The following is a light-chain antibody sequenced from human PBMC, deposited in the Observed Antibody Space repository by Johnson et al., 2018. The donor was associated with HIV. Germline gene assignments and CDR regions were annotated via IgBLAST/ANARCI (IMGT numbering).Light chain of an antibody. J-gene: IGLJ1*01. CDR3: GTWDNSLSAFYV. CDR1: SSNIGNNY. CDR2: DNN. V-gene: IGLV1-51*01. Sequence: QSVLTQPPSVSAAPGQKVTISCSGSSSNIGNNYVSWYQQLPGRAPKLLIYDNNKRPSGIPDRFSGSKSCTSATLGITGLQTGDEADYYCGTWDNSLSAFYVFGTGTKVTVL.